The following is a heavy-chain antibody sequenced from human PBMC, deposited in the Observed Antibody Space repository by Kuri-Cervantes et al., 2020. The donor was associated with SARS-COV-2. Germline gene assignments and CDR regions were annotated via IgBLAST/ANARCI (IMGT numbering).Heavy chain of an antibody. CDR1: GGSISSYY. D-gene: IGHD3-22*01. Sequence: GGSLRLSCTVSGGSISSYYWSWVRQAPGKGLEWVSTINYNAESTYHADSVKGRFTISRDNSQNTLFLQMDNLRAEDTATYYCAKDPWAVVVSGAFDTWGQGAMVTVSS. V-gene: IGHV3-23*01. J-gene: IGHJ3*02. CDR3: AKDPWAVVVSGAFDT. CDR2: INYNAEST.